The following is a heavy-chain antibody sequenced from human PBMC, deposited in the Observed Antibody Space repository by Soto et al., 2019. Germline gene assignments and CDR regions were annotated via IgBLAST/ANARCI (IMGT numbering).Heavy chain of an antibody. V-gene: IGHV4-59*12. D-gene: IGHD3-22*01. CDR3: ARVYYDSSGYLDY. CDR2: IYHSGST. J-gene: IGHJ4*02. Sequence: SETLSLTCTVSGVSISSYYWSWFRQPPGKGLEWIGDIYHSGSTNYNPSLKSRVTISVDKSKNQFSLKLSSVTAADAAVYYCARVYYDSSGYLDYWGQGTLVTVSS. CDR1: GVSISSYY.